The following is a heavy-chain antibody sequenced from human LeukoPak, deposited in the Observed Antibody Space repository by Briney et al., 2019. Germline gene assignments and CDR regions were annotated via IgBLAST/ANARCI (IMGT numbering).Heavy chain of an antibody. D-gene: IGHD5-24*01. CDR3: AKEMATILPDAFDI. Sequence: GGSLRLSCAASGFTFSTSVMHWVRQAPGKGLEWLSFIRFDGSEKYYADSVKARFSISRDNSMNTLYLQMNSLRPEDTAVYYCAKEMATILPDAFDIWGQGTMVTVSS. CDR1: GFTFSTSV. V-gene: IGHV3-30*02. J-gene: IGHJ3*02. CDR2: IRFDGSEK.